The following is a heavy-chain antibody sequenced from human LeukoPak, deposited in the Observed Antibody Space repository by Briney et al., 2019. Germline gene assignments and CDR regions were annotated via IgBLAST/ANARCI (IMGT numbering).Heavy chain of an antibody. Sequence: PSETLSLTCTVSGGSISSSSYYWSWIRQPPGKGLEWIGSIYYSGSTYYNPSLKSRVTISVDTSKNQFSLKLSSVTAADTAVYYCARHGYDSSGYYSYYFDYWGQGTLVTVSS. J-gene: IGHJ4*02. V-gene: IGHV4-39*01. CDR1: GGSISSSSYY. CDR2: IYYSGST. D-gene: IGHD3-22*01. CDR3: ARHGYDSSGYYSYYFDY.